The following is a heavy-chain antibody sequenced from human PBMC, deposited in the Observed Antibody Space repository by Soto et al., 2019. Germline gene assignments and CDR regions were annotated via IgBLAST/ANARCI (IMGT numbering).Heavy chain of an antibody. Sequence: GASVKVSCKASGYTFTTYGISWVRQAPGQGLEWMGWISAYNGHTNYAQKLQGRVTMTTDTSTSTAYMELRSLRSDDTAVYYCARVGDHYYDIGGYYWGPLDYWGPGTLVTVSS. D-gene: IGHD3-22*01. CDR1: GYTFTTYG. CDR2: ISAYNGHT. J-gene: IGHJ4*02. CDR3: ARVGDHYYDIGGYYWGPLDY. V-gene: IGHV1-18*01.